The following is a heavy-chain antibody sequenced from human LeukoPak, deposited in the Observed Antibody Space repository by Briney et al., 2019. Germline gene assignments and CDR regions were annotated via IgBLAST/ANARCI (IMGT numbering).Heavy chain of an antibody. CDR1: GGTFSSYA. CDR2: IIPSFGTA. Sequence: KVSCKASGGTFSSYAISWVRQAPGQGLECMGGIIPSFGTANYAQKFQGRVTITADESTSTAYMELSSLRSEDTAVYYCARDGPYYDFWSGYKNWFDPWGQGTLVTVSS. V-gene: IGHV1-69*01. D-gene: IGHD3-3*01. CDR3: ARDGPYYDFWSGYKNWFDP. J-gene: IGHJ5*02.